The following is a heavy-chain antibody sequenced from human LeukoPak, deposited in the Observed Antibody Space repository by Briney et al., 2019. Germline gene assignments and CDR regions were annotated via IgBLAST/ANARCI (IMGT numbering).Heavy chain of an antibody. V-gene: IGHV3-21*01. CDR3: AKAGGGYDLFDY. J-gene: IGHJ4*02. D-gene: IGHD5-12*01. CDR2: ISSSISYI. CDR1: GFTFSSDA. Sequence: GGSLRLSCAASGFTFSSDAMTWVRQAPGKGLEWVSSISSSISYISYADSVKGRFTISRDNAKTSLYLQMNSLRAQGTAVYYCAKAGGGYDLFDYWGQGTLVTVSS.